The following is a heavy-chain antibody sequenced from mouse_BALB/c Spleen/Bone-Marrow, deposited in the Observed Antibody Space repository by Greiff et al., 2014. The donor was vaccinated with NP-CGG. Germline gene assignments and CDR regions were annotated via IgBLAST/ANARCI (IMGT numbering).Heavy chain of an antibody. J-gene: IGHJ2*01. CDR3: TRYRGYDGWYYFDY. CDR1: GFNFSDYG. Sequence: EVKLMESGGGVVQPGGSRKLSCAASGFNFSDYGMAWVRLAPGKGPERVAFISNLAYSIYYADTVTGRFTISRENAKNTLYLEMISLRCEDTAMYYWTRYRGYDGWYYFDYWGQGTTLTVSS. D-gene: IGHD2-2*01. CDR2: ISNLAYSI. V-gene: IGHV5-15*02.